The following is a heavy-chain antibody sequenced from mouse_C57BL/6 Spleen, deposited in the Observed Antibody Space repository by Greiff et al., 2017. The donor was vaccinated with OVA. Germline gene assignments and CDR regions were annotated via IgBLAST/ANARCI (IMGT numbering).Heavy chain of an antibody. D-gene: IGHD1-1*01. CDR1: GYTFTSYW. Sequence: QVQLQQPGAELVRPGTSVKLSCKASGYTFTSYWMHWVKQRPGQGLEWIGVIDPSASYTNYNQKFKGKATLTVDTSSSTAYMQLSSLTSEDSAVYYCARNALYYGSSPHWYFDVWGTGTTVTVSS. J-gene: IGHJ1*03. V-gene: IGHV1-59*01. CDR3: ARNALYYGSSPHWYFDV. CDR2: IDPSASYT.